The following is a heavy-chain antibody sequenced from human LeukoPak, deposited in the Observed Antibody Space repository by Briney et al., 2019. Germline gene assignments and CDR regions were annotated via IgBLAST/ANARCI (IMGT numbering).Heavy chain of an antibody. V-gene: IGHV3-30*18. CDR2: ISYDGSNK. D-gene: IGHD2-15*01. J-gene: IGHJ6*02. CDR3: ANEYCSGGSCGYYGMDV. CDR1: GFTFSSYG. Sequence: PGGSLRLSCAASGFTFSSYGMHWVRQAPGKGLEWVAVISYDGSNKYYADSVKGRFTISRDNSKNTLYLQMNSLRAEDTAVYYCANEYCSGGSCGYYGMDVWGQATTVTVSS.